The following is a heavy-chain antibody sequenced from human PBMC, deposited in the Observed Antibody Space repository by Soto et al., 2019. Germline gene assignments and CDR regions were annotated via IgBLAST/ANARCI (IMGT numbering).Heavy chain of an antibody. D-gene: IGHD6-13*01. CDR3: ARVLYSSSWYHAFDI. V-gene: IGHV4-59*01. CDR1: GGSISSYY. CDR2: IYYSGST. Sequence: QVQLQESGPGLVKPSETLSLTCTVSGGSISSYYWSWIRQPPGKGLEWIGYIYYSGSTNYNPSLKSRVTISVDTSKNQFSLKLSSVTAADTAVYYCARVLYSSSWYHAFDIWGQGTMVTVSS. J-gene: IGHJ3*02.